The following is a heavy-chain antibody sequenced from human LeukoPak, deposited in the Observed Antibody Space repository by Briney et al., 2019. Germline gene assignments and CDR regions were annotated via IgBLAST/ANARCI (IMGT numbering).Heavy chain of an antibody. CDR2: IYPGDSNT. J-gene: IGHJ4*02. Sequence: GESLKISCKGSGYSFTNYWIGWVRQMPGKGLEWMGAIYPGDSNTKYNPSFQGRVTISADKSISTAYLQWSSLEASDTAMYYCARGKGYCSADRFYFYDFWGQGTLVTVSS. CDR1: GYSFTNYW. CDR3: ARGKGYCSADRFYFYDF. D-gene: IGHD2-15*01. V-gene: IGHV5-51*01.